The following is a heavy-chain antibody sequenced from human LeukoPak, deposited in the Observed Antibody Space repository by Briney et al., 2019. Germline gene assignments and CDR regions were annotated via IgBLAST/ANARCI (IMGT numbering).Heavy chain of an antibody. CDR1: GFSLSSSGVA. J-gene: IGHJ4*02. Sequence: SGPTLVQPTPTLTLTCTFSGFSLSSSGVAVGLIRQPPVKALEWLALIYWDDEEHCSPSLKNRLTITKDTSKNQVVLTMTNMDPVDTATYYCAHRRGGVFDYWGQGTLVTVSS. V-gene: IGHV2-5*02. D-gene: IGHD2-8*02. CDR3: AHRRGGVFDY. CDR2: IYWDDEE.